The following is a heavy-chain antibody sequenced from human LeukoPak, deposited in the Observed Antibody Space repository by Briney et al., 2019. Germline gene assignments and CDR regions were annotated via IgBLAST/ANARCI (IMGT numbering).Heavy chain of an antibody. CDR3: ARQYSGYDAFDY. CDR2: IYHSGST. V-gene: IGHV4-30-2*01. D-gene: IGHD5-12*01. CDR1: GGSISSGGYS. Sequence: SQTLSLTCAVSGGSISSGGYSWSWIRQPPGKGLEWIGYIYHSGSTYYNPSLKSRVTISVDRSKNQFSLKLSSVTAADTAVYFCARQYSGYDAFDYWGQGTLVTVSS. J-gene: IGHJ4*02.